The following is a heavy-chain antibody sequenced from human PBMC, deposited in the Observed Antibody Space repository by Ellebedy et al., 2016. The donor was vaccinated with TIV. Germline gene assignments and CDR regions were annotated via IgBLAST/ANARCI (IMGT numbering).Heavy chain of an antibody. CDR1: GFTFIDYA. D-gene: IGHD4-17*01. Sequence: GGSLRLSXAASGFTFIDYAINWVRQSPGKGLEWVLSINGRGDRTYYADSVKGRFTISRDNSKNVIYLQMNGLRAEDTAIYYCAKPARTDATDFWGQGTLVTVSS. CDR3: AKPARTDATDF. V-gene: IGHV3-23*01. CDR2: INGRGDRT. J-gene: IGHJ4*02.